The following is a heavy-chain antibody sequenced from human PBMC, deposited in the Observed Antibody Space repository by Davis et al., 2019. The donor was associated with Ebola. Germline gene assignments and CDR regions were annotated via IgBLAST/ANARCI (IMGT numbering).Heavy chain of an antibody. CDR2: IYSGGST. J-gene: IGHJ4*02. Sequence: PGGSLRLSCAASGFTVSSNYMSWVRQAPGKGLEWVSVIYSGGSTYYADSVKGRFTISRDNSKNTLYLQMNSLRAEDTAVYYCVKDPARGAYCGGDCYFDYWGQGTLVTVSS. D-gene: IGHD2-21*02. V-gene: IGHV3-53*01. CDR3: VKDPARGAYCGGDCYFDY. CDR1: GFTVSSNY.